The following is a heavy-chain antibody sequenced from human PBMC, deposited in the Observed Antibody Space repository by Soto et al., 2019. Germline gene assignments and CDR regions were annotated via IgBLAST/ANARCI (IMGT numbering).Heavy chain of an antibody. CDR1: GFTFSSYG. J-gene: IGHJ6*02. CDR3: AKAVVEDSDYADSYYYYGMDV. Sequence: GGSLRLSCAASGFTFSSYGMHWVRQAPGKGLEWVAVISYDGSNKYYADSVKGRFTISRDNSKNTLYLQMNSLRAEDTAVYYCAKAVVEDSDYADSYYYYGMDVWGQGTTVTVSS. V-gene: IGHV3-30*18. CDR2: ISYDGSNK. D-gene: IGHD4-17*01.